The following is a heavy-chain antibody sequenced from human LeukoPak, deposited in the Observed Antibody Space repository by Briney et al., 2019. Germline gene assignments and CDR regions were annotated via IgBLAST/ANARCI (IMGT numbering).Heavy chain of an antibody. CDR2: ISSSSSTI. J-gene: IGHJ3*02. V-gene: IGHV3-48*01. CDR1: GFTFSSYS. CDR3: VRYDHDDYNAFDI. D-gene: IGHD4-17*01. Sequence: PGGSLRLSCAASGFTFSSYSMNWVRQAPGKGLEWVSYISSSSSTIYYADSVKGRFTISRDNAKNSLYLQMNSLRAEDTAVYYCVRYDHDDYNAFDIWGRGTMVTVSS.